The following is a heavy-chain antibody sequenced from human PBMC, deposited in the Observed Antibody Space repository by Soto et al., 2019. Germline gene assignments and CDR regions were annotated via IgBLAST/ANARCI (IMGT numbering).Heavy chain of an antibody. CDR2: VYATGTT. Sequence: QVQLQESGPGVVKPSETLSLSCSVSGGSISKFYWSWIRKTAGKGLEWMGRVYATGTTDYNPSLRSRVTMSVDISKKTFYLRLTSVTAADTGVYYCVRDGSKTLRDWFDPWGQGKLVT. CDR1: GGSISKFY. J-gene: IGHJ5*02. V-gene: IGHV4-4*07. CDR3: VRDGSKTLRDWFDP.